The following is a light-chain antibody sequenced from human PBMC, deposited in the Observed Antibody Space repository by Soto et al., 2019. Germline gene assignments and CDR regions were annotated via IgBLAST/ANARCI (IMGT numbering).Light chain of an antibody. CDR1: SSNIGRNT. V-gene: IGLV1-44*01. CDR2: SSD. J-gene: IGLJ3*02. CDR3: AAWDDSLNAWA. Sequence: QPVLTQPPSASGTPGQRVPISCSGSSSNIGRNTVKWYRQLPGTATKLLIGSSDQRPSGVPDRFSGSQSGTSASLAISGLQSEDEADYICAAWDDSLNAWAFGGGTKLTVL.